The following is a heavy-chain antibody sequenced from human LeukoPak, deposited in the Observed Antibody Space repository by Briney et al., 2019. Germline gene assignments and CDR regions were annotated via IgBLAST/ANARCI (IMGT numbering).Heavy chain of an antibody. V-gene: IGHV3-21*06. J-gene: IGHJ3*01. CDR2: ISSSSSYI. D-gene: IGHD3-16*01. CDR1: GFTFSSYA. Sequence: PGGSLRLSCAASGFTFSSYAMSWVRQAPGKGLEWVSSISSSSSYIYYADSVKGRFTISRDNAKDSLYLQMNSLRAEDTAVYYCARDGGDDAFDLWGQGTTVTVSS. CDR3: ARDGGDDAFDL.